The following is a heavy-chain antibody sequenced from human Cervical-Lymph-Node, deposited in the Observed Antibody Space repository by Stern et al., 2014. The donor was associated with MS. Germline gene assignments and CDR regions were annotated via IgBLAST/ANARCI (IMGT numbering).Heavy chain of an antibody. CDR2: IFPGGSDI. Sequence: DQSVQSGPEVKRPGESLKISCQASGYTFTSYWIGWVRQMPGKGLEGIAIIFPGGSDIRYSPSFQGQVTISADKSSSTAYLQWNNLKASDTAIYYCARQRYFDYWGQGTLVTVSS. CDR3: ARQRYFDY. J-gene: IGHJ4*02. CDR1: GYTFTSYW. V-gene: IGHV5-51*01.